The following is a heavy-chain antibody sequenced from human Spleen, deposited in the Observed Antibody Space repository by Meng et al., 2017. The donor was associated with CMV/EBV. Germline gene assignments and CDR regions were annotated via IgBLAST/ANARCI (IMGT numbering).Heavy chain of an antibody. CDR3: AASLVRGAFDF. CDR2: IYHSGSA. V-gene: IGHV4-59*01. Sequence: SETLSLTCTVPGGSINKYFWSWVRQPPGKGLEWIGYIYHSGSANYSPSLKSRVTISIDTSKNQFSLKLSSVTAADTAVYYCAASLVRGAFDFWGQGTMVTVSS. CDR1: GGSINKYF. J-gene: IGHJ3*01. D-gene: IGHD3-10*01.